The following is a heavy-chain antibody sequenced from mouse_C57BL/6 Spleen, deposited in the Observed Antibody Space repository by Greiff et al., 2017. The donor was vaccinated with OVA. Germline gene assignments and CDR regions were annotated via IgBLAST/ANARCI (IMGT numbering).Heavy chain of an antibody. J-gene: IGHJ2*01. V-gene: IGHV1-82*01. CDR2: IYPGDGDT. CDR3: ARKGVFDY. Sequence: VKLMESGPELVKPGASVKISCKASGYAFSSSWMNWVKQRPGKGLEWIGRIYPGDGDTNYNGKFKGKATLTADKSSSTAYMQLSSLTSEDSAVYFCARKGVFDYWGQGTTLTVSS. CDR1: GYAFSSSW.